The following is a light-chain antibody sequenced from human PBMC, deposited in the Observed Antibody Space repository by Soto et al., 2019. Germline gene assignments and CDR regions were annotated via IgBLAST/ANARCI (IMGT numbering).Light chain of an antibody. CDR2: GAS. J-gene: IGKJ1*01. V-gene: IGKV3-20*01. CDR1: QSVSSNY. Sequence: ESVLTQSPGTLSLSPGERATLSCRASQSVSSNYLAWYQQKPGQAPRLLIYGASTRASGIPARFSGSGSGTDFTLTISRLEPEDSAVYYCQKYGSSPTWTFGQGTKVDIK. CDR3: QKYGSSPTWT.